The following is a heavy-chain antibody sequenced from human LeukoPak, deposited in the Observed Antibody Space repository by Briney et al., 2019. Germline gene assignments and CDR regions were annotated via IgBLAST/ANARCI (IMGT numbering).Heavy chain of an antibody. CDR3: ATVKTNYGSGSYPAYFDY. D-gene: IGHD3-10*01. J-gene: IGHJ4*02. CDR1: GGTFINYA. CDR2: IIPIFGTA. V-gene: IGHV1-69*05. Sequence: AASVTVSYKASGGTFINYAISWVRQAPGQGGEWMGGIIPIFGTANYAQKFQGRVTITTDESTSTAYMELSSLRSEDTAVYYCATVKTNYGSGSYPAYFDYWGQGTLVTVSS.